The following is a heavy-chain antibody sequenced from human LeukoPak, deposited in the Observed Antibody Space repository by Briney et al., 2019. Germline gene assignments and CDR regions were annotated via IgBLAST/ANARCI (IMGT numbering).Heavy chain of an antibody. CDR3: AREDYSDSGSNDY. Sequence: SSVKVSCKASGYTFTRYDINWVRQATGQGLAGMGWMNPNRGNTAYAQKFQGRVTITRNTSISTAYMELSSLRSEDTAVYYCAREDYSDSGSNDYWGQGTLVTVSS. CDR2: MNPNRGNT. D-gene: IGHD3-22*01. CDR1: GYTFTRYD. V-gene: IGHV1-8*03. J-gene: IGHJ4*02.